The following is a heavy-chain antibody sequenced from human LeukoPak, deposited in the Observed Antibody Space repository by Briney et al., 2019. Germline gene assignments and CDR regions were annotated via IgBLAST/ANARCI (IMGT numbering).Heavy chain of an antibody. CDR2: VYPRDSDI. Sequence: GESLKSSCKGSGYSFIDYWIAWVRQMPGKGLEWMGTVYPRDSDIRYSPSFQGQVTISVDKSISTAYLQWSSLKASDSAMYYCARQDGGGIYYYDYWGQGSLVTVSS. CDR1: GYSFIDYW. CDR3: ARQDGGGIYYYDY. V-gene: IGHV5-51*01. D-gene: IGHD2-21*01. J-gene: IGHJ4*02.